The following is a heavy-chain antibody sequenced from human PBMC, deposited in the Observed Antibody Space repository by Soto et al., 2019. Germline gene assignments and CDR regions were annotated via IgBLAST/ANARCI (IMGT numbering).Heavy chain of an antibody. J-gene: IGHJ4*02. CDR2: IYYSGST. V-gene: IGHV4-59*01. Sequence: QVQLQESGPGLVKASETLSLTCTVSGDFISSYYWSWIRQPPGKGLEWIGYIYYSGSTNYSPSLRSRVTISLDTSKKQFSLKLSSVTAADTAVYYCARGGYCTNGVCYSFDYWGQGTLVTVSS. CDR3: ARGGYCTNGVCYSFDY. CDR1: GDFISSYY. D-gene: IGHD2-8*01.